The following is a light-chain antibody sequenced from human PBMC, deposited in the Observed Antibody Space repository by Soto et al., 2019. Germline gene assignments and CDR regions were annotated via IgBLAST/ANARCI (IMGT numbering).Light chain of an antibody. CDR2: DAS. V-gene: IGKV1-5*01. J-gene: IGKJ1*01. CDR1: QSISSW. CDR3: QQYNSYWT. Sequence: DIQMTQSPSTLSASLGDRVTITCRASQSISSWLAWYQQKPGKAPKLLIYDASRLESGVPSRFSGSGSGTEFTLTISSLQPDDFATYYRQQYNSYWTFGQGTKVEIK.